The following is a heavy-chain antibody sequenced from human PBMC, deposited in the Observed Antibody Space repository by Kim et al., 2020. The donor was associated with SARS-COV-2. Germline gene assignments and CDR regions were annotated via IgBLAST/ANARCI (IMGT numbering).Heavy chain of an antibody. CDR1: GFTFDDYG. CDR2: NNWNGGST. V-gene: IGHV3-20*01. D-gene: IGHD6-13*01. J-gene: IGHJ6*02. CDR3: ARVPSIAAAGILRFAGYGSYYYGIDV. Sequence: GGSLRLSCAASGFTFDDYGMSWVRQAPGKGLEWVSGNNWNGGSTGYADSVKGRFTISRDNAKNSLYLQMNILRDEDTALYHCARVPSIAAAGILRFAGYGSYYYGIDVWAQGPTVTVSS.